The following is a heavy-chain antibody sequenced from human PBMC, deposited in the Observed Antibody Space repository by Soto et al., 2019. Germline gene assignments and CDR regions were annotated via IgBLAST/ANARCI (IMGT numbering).Heavy chain of an antibody. CDR3: ARVEVSYYYGSGSSENDY. J-gene: IGHJ4*02. CDR1: VYTFTSYG. CDR2: ISAYNGNT. V-gene: IGHV1-18*01. Sequence: GASVKVSCKASVYTFTSYGISWVRQAPGQGLEWMGWISAYNGNTNYAQKLQGRVTMTTDTSTSTAYMELRSLRSDDTAVYYCARVEVSYYYGSGSSENDYWGQGTLVTVSS. D-gene: IGHD3-10*01.